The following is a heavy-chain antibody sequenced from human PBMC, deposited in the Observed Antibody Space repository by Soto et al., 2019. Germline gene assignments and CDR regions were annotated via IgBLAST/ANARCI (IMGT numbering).Heavy chain of an antibody. CDR2: INPNSGGT. Sequence: ASVKVSCKASGYTFTGYYMHWVRQAPGQGLEWMGWINPNSGGTNYAQKFQGWVTMTRDTSISTAYMELRSLRSDDTAVYYCARESAVAALDPWGQGTLVTVSS. CDR1: GYTFTGYY. V-gene: IGHV1-2*04. CDR3: ARESAVAALDP. D-gene: IGHD6-19*01. J-gene: IGHJ5*02.